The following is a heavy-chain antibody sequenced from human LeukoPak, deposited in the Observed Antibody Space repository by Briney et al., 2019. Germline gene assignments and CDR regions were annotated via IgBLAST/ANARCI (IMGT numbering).Heavy chain of an antibody. Sequence: GGSLRLSCAASGLSVSDAWMSWVRQAPGKGLEWVGRIKSKTDGGTTDYAAPVKGRFTISRDDSKNTLYLQMNSLKTEDTAVYYCTTDNRGGQWLVPINWFDPWGQGTLVTVSS. D-gene: IGHD6-19*01. CDR2: IKSKTDGGTT. V-gene: IGHV3-15*01. J-gene: IGHJ5*02. CDR1: GLSVSDAW. CDR3: TTDNRGGQWLVPINWFDP.